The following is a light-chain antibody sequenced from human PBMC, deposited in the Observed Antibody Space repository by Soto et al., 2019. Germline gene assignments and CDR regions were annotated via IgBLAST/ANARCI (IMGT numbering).Light chain of an antibody. J-gene: IGLJ1*01. Sequence: QSALTQPASVSGSPGQSITISCSGTRSDIGSYNYVAWYQQFPGKTPKILIYGVSNRPSGVSSRFSGSKSGNTASLTVSGLQPEDEADYYCSSYAGSNKSVFGTGTKLTVL. CDR1: RSDIGSYNY. CDR2: GVS. CDR3: SSYAGSNKSV. V-gene: IGLV2-14*01.